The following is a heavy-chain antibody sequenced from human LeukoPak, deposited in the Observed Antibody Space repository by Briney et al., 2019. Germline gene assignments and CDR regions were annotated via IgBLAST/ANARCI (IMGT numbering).Heavy chain of an antibody. CDR3: AKDTSYCSRTSCYILHFDY. Sequence: GGSLRLSCAASGFTFSSYGVHWVRQAPGKGPEWVAFIRYNGSNEYYADSVKGRFTISRDNSKNTLYLQMNSLRAEDTAVYYCAKDTSYCSRTSCYILHFDYWGQGTLVTVSS. D-gene: IGHD2-2*02. CDR1: GFTFSSYG. V-gene: IGHV3-30*02. CDR2: IRYNGSNE. J-gene: IGHJ4*02.